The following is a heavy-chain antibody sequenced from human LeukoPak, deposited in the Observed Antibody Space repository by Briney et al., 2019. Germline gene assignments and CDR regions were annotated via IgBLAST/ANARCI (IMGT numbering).Heavy chain of an antibody. CDR3: ATTHVVVTANFDY. CDR2: ISYDGSNK. J-gene: IGHJ4*02. CDR1: GFTFSSYA. Sequence: GRSLRLSCAASGFTFSSYAMHWVRQAPGKGLECVAVISYDGSNKYYAYSVKGRFTISRDNSKNTLYLQMNSLRAEDTAVYYCATTHVVVTANFDYWGQGTLVTVSS. V-gene: IGHV3-30-3*01. D-gene: IGHD2-21*02.